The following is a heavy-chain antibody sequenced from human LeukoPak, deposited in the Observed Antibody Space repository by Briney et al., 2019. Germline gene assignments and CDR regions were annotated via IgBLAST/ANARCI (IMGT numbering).Heavy chain of an antibody. J-gene: IGHJ4*02. Sequence: SETLSLTCILARGAISSDYWLLIPPPPGKILHCIWNIYYSGSTNYNPSLKSRVTISVDTSKNQISLKVSSVTAADTAVYYCASYDYHDSSGHYSDFWGQGTLVTVSS. D-gene: IGHD3-22*01. CDR2: IYYSGST. CDR3: ASYDYHDSSGHYSDF. V-gene: IGHV4-59*08. CDR1: RGAISSDY.